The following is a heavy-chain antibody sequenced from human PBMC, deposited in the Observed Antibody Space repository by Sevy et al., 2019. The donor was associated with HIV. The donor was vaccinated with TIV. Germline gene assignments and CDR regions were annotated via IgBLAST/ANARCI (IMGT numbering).Heavy chain of an antibody. V-gene: IGHV1-69*13. D-gene: IGHD3-10*01. J-gene: IGHJ4*02. Sequence: ASVKVSCKASGGTFSSYAISWVRQAPGQGLEWMGGIIPIFGTANYAQKFQGRVTITADESTSTANMELSSLRSEDTAVYYCARSPTNAMVRGVIVRFDYWGQRTLVTVSS. CDR1: GGTFSSYA. CDR3: ARSPTNAMVRGVIVRFDY. CDR2: IIPIFGTA.